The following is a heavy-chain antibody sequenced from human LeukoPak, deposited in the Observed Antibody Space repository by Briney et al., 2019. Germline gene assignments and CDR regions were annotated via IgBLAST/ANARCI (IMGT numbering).Heavy chain of an antibody. CDR1: GYTLTELS. D-gene: IGHD4-17*01. V-gene: IGHV1-24*01. Sequence: GASVKVSCKVSGYTLTELSMHWVRQTPGKGLEWMGGFYPEDGETIYAQKFQGRVTMTEDTTTDTAYMELSSLRSEDTAVYYCATDGKNGGVDYGDPRYYYYYGMDVWGQGTTVTVSS. J-gene: IGHJ6*02. CDR3: ATDGKNGGVDYGDPRYYYYYGMDV. CDR2: FYPEDGET.